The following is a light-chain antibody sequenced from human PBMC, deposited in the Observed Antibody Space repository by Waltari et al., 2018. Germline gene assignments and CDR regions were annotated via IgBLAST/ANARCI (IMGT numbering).Light chain of an antibody. V-gene: IGKV1-13*02. Sequence: AIQLTQSPSSLSASVGDLVTITCRASQGISSALAWYQQKPGKAPKLLIYDAPSLESGVPSRFSGSGSGTDFTLTISSLQPEDFATYYCQQFNSYPITFGQGTRLEIK. CDR3: QQFNSYPIT. CDR2: DAP. CDR1: QGISSA. J-gene: IGKJ5*01.